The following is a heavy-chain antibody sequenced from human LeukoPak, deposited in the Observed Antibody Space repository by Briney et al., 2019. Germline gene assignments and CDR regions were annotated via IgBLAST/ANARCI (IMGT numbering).Heavy chain of an antibody. CDR2: ISNSGGST. CDR1: GFTFRTYA. Sequence: GGSLRLSCAASGFTFRTYAMTWVRQAPGKGLEWVSAISNSGGSTYYADSVRGRFTISRDNSKNTLYLQMNSLRVEDTAVYYCVPLNWNPPGDFDRWGQGTLVTVSS. J-gene: IGHJ4*02. V-gene: IGHV3-23*01. CDR3: VPLNWNPPGDFDR. D-gene: IGHD1-20*01.